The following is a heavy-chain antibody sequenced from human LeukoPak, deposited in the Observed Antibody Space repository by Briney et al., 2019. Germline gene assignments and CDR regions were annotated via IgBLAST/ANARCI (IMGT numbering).Heavy chain of an antibody. J-gene: IGHJ2*01. CDR1: GFVFSNYW. D-gene: IGHD1-26*01. V-gene: IGHV3-74*01. CDR3: ARGGQGEWFFDL. CDR2: IKTDGSTI. Sequence: GGSLRLSCAASGFVFSNYWMHWVRQAPGKGLVWVSRIKTDGSTITYADSVKGRFTISRDNAMNTLYLQMNSLGAEDTAVYYCARGGQGEWFFDLWGRGTLVTVSS.